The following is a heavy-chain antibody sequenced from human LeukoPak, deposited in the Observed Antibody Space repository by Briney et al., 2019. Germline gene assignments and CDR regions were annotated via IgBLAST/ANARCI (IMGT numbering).Heavy chain of an antibody. Sequence: GRSLRLSCSASGFTFSSDWMHWVRQGPGKGLVWVSRINPDGSVTSHADSVRGRFTISRDNAKNTLYLQMNSLRAEDTAVYYCAREDYYYESSGTGGGEWYFDLWGRGTLVTVSS. CDR1: GFTFSSDW. V-gene: IGHV3-74*01. CDR3: AREDYYYESSGTGGGEWYFDL. J-gene: IGHJ2*01. CDR2: INPDGSVT. D-gene: IGHD3-22*01.